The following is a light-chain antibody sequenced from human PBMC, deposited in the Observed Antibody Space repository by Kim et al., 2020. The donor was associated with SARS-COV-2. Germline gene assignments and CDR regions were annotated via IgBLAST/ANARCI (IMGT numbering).Light chain of an antibody. J-gene: IGLJ3*02. Sequence: QSVLTQPPSVSGAPGERVTISCTGSSSNFGAGYDVHWYQQLPGTAPKLLIFGNTKRPSGVPDRISGSKSGTSASLAITGLQAEDDADYYCQSFDSGLSGPVFGGGTQLTVL. CDR1: SSNFGAGYD. V-gene: IGLV1-40*01. CDR2: GNT. CDR3: QSFDSGLSGPV.